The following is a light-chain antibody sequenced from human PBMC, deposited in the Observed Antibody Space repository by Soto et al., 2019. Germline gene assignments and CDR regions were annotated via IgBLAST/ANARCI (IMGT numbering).Light chain of an antibody. V-gene: IGKV1D-16*01. Sequence: DIQMTQSPSSVSASVGDRVTITCRASQNINTRLAWYQQKPGKAPKPLIYAAFSLHSGVPSRFSGSESGTDFTLTISDLQPEDFAAYYCQQYTNYPLTFGGGTKVDIK. CDR1: QNINTR. J-gene: IGKJ4*01. CDR2: AAF. CDR3: QQYTNYPLT.